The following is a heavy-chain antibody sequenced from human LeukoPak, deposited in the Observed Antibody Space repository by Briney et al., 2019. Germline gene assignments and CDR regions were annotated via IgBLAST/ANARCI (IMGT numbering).Heavy chain of an antibody. V-gene: IGHV4-39*01. Sequence: PSETLSLTCTVSGGSISSSSYYWGWIRQPPGKGLEWVGSIYYSGSTYYNPSLKSRVTISVDTSKNQFSLKLSSVTAADTAVYYCARHIVSGSGSYLEDFDYWGQGTLVTVSS. J-gene: IGHJ4*02. D-gene: IGHD1-26*01. CDR3: ARHIVSGSGSYLEDFDY. CDR2: IYYSGST. CDR1: GGSISSSSYY.